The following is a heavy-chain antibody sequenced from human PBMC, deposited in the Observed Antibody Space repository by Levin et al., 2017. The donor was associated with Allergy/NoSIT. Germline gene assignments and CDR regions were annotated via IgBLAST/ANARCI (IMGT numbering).Heavy chain of an antibody. CDR1: GFIFSTYS. D-gene: IGHD5-24*01. V-gene: IGHV3-21*01. CDR3: GRGGNGATIHDTLDI. Sequence: GGSLRLSCAASGFIFSTYSMNWVRQAPGKGLEWVASISSGSSVIFYADSLKGRFTISRDNAKNSLYLQMNSLSAEDTAVYHGGRGGNGATIHDTLDIWGQGTMVTVSS. CDR2: ISSGSSVI. J-gene: IGHJ3*02.